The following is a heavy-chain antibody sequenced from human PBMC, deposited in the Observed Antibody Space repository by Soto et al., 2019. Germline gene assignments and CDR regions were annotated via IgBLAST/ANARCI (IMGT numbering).Heavy chain of an antibody. D-gene: IGHD1-7*01. CDR2: IYWDDDK. V-gene: IGHV2-5*02. CDR3: AHRLTLNSNWNYGRFDY. CDR1: GFSLTTSGVG. J-gene: IGHJ4*02. Sequence: QITLKESGPTLVKPTQTLTLTCTFSGFSLTTSGVGVGWIRKPPGKALEWLALIYWDDDKRYRPSLKSRLTITKDTSKNQVVLTMTNMDPVDTATYFCAHRLTLNSNWNYGRFDYWGQGTLVTVSS.